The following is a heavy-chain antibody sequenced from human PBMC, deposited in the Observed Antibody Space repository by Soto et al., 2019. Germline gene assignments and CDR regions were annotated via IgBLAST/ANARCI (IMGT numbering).Heavy chain of an antibody. Sequence: TSETLSLTCTVSGGSISSYYWSWIRQPPGKGLEWIGYIYYSGSTNYNPSLKSRVTISVDTSKNQFSLKLSSVTAADTAVYYCARLYEPRLSLSYAFDIWGQGTMVTVSS. V-gene: IGHV4-59*08. CDR3: ARLYEPRLSLSYAFDI. J-gene: IGHJ3*02. D-gene: IGHD2-2*02. CDR1: GGSISSYY. CDR2: IYYSGST.